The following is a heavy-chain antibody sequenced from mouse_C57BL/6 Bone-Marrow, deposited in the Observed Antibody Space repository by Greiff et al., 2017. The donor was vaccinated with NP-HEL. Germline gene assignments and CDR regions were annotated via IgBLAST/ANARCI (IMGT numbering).Heavy chain of an antibody. Sequence: EVKLEESGGGLVQPGGSLKLSCAASGFTFSDYYMYWVRQTPEKRLEWVAYISNGGGSTYYPDTVKGRFTISRDNAKNTLYLQMSRLKSEDTAMYYCARPHGNYFAWFAYWGQGTLVTVSA. CDR2: ISNGGGST. D-gene: IGHD2-1*01. V-gene: IGHV5-12*01. CDR1: GFTFSDYY. J-gene: IGHJ3*01. CDR3: ARPHGNYFAWFAY.